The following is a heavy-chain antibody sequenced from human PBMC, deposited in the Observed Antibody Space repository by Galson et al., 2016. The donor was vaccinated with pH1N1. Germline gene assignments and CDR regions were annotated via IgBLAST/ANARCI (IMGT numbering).Heavy chain of an antibody. V-gene: IGHV1-69*13. CDR1: KGTFSSYA. D-gene: IGHD3-10*01. CDR3: ARGNYYYDSGPLDY. CDR2: IIGMFGTT. J-gene: IGHJ4*02. Sequence: SVKVSCKASKGTFSSYAMTWVRQAPGQGLEWMGGIIGMFGTTNYAQQFQGRLTINADEFTSTAYMELTSLRSDDTAVYYCARGNYYYDSGPLDYWGQGTLVTVSS.